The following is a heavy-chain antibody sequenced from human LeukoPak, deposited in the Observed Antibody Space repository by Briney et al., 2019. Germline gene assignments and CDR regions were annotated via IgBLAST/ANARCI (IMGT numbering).Heavy chain of an antibody. Sequence: PGGSLRLSCAASGITFGNNWMHWVRQGPGKGLVWISRINSDGGGAIYADSVKGRFTVSRDNAKNTLYLQMNSLRAEDTAVYYWARNAPHNGFNPWGQGPLVTVSS. V-gene: IGHV3-74*01. CDR1: GITFGNNW. CDR2: INSDGGGA. J-gene: IGHJ5*02. D-gene: IGHD2-2*01. CDR3: ARNAPHNGFNP.